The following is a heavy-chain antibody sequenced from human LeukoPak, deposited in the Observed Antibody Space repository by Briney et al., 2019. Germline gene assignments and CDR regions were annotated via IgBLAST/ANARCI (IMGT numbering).Heavy chain of an antibody. CDR1: GFTFSSYG. CDR3: AREYYDFWSGYLDY. Sequence: PGGSLRLSCAASGFTFSSYGMHWVRQAPGKGLEGVAVIWYDGSNKYYADSVKGRFTISRDNSKNTLYLQMNSLRAEGTAVYYCAREYYDFWSGYLDYWGQGTLVTVSS. D-gene: IGHD3-3*01. V-gene: IGHV3-33*01. CDR2: IWYDGSNK. J-gene: IGHJ4*02.